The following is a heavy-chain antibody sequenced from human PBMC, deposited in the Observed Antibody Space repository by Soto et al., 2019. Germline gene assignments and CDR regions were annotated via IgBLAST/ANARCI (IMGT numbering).Heavy chain of an antibody. CDR1: GGSISSSSYY. CDR3: ASSPTVTTYWFDP. CDR2: IYYSGST. Sequence: SETLSLTCTVSGGSISSSSYYWGWIRHPPGKGLEWIGSIYYSGSTYYNPSLKSRVTISVDTPKNQFSLKLSSVTAADTAVYYCASSPTVTTYWFDPWGQGTLVTVSS. D-gene: IGHD4-4*01. V-gene: IGHV4-39*01. J-gene: IGHJ5*02.